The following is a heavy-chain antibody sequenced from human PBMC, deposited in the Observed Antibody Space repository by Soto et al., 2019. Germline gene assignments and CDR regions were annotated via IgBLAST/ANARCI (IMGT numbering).Heavy chain of an antibody. CDR3: SRGRGGGDYVDY. CDR2: IGTAGDT. J-gene: IGHJ4*02. D-gene: IGHD3-10*01. V-gene: IGHV3-13*01. Sequence: EVQLVESGGGLVQPGGSLRLSCAASGFTFSSYDMHWVRQATGKGLEWVSAIGTAGDTYYPGSVKGRFTISRENSKNSLYLQMTSLRAGDSAVYYCSRGRGGGDYVDYWGQGTLVTVSS. CDR1: GFTFSSYD.